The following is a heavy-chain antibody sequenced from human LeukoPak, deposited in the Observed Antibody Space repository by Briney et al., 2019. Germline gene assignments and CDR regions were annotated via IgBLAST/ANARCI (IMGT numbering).Heavy chain of an antibody. D-gene: IGHD5-12*01. V-gene: IGHV4-59*01. J-gene: IGHJ4*02. CDR1: GGSISTYY. CDR3: ARGGGYASPIGY. Sequence: PSETLSLTCTLSGGSISTYYWSWIRQPPGKGLEWIGYIYHSGSTNYNPSLKSRVTLSVDTSKNQFSLKLSSVTAADTAVYYCARGGGYASPIGYWGQGALVTVSS. CDR2: IYHSGST.